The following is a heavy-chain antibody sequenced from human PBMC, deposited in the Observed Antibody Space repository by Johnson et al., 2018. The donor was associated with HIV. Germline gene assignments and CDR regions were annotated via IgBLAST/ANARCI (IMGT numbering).Heavy chain of an antibody. Sequence: MLLVESGGGLVQPGGSLRLSCAASGFTVSSNYMSWVRQAPGKGLEWVSVIYSGGSTYYADSVQGRFTISRDNSKNTLYLQMNSLRAEDTAVYYCARDSGKAYYDSSGYPNDAFDIWGQGTMVTVSS. D-gene: IGHD3-22*01. CDR1: GFTVSSNY. V-gene: IGHV3-66*01. J-gene: IGHJ3*02. CDR2: IYSGGST. CDR3: ARDSGKAYYDSSGYPNDAFDI.